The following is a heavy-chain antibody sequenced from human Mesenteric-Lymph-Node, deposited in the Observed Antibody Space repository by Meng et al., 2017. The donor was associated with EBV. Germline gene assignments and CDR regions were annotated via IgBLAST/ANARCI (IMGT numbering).Heavy chain of an antibody. V-gene: IGHV1-69*05. D-gene: IGHD1-26*01. Sequence: VQLVQSQAEVKKPGASVKVSCEGYRGTSSRDPISWLRQAPGQGLEGMGGKFPTLGKTNYARNFQGRDTISSDESRCTAYMELRSLRYGDTAVYYCERGAGGSAAVFYFAFWGQGTLVTVSS. CDR1: RGTSSRDP. J-gene: IGHJ4*02. CDR3: ERGAGGSAAVFYFAF. CDR2: KFPTLGKT.